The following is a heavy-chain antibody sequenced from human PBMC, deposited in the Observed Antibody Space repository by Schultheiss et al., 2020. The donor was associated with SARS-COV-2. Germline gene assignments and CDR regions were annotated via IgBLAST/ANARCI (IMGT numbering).Heavy chain of an antibody. CDR3: AKDLAPNCGGDCYPSSLFDY. CDR1: GFTFSSYG. D-gene: IGHD2-21*01. CDR2: IWYDGSNK. V-gene: IGHV3-30*02. Sequence: GGSLRLSCAASGFTFSSYGMHWVRQAPGKGLEWVAVIWYDGSNKYYADSVKGRFTISRDNSKNSLYLQMNSLRAEDTAVYYCAKDLAPNCGGDCYPSSLFDYWGQGTLVTVSS. J-gene: IGHJ4*02.